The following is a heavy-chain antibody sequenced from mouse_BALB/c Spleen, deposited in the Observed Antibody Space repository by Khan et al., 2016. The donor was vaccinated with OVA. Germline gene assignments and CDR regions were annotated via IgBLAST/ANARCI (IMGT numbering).Heavy chain of an antibody. CDR1: AYSITSDYA. Sequence: EVQLQESGPGLVKPSQSLSLTCTVTAYSITSDYAWTWIRQFPGNKLEWMGYISYRGSTSYNQSLKSRISITRDTSKNQFFLQLISVTTEDTATYYCACIRFYYRYSFLDYWGQGTTLTVSS. D-gene: IGHD2-14*01. V-gene: IGHV3-2*02. CDR3: ACIRFYYRYSFLDY. J-gene: IGHJ2*01. CDR2: ISYRGST.